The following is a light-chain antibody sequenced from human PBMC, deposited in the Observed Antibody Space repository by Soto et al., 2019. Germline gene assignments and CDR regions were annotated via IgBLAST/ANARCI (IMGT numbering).Light chain of an antibody. CDR1: QSVLYSSNNKDY. CDR2: WAS. CDR3: QQYFSLPST. J-gene: IGKJ5*01. Sequence: DIVMTQSPDSLPVSLGERATINCTSSQSVLYSSNNKDYLAWYQQKPGLPPRLLIYWASTRESGVPDRFSGSGSGTDFTLTISSLQAEDVAVYYCQQYFSLPSTFGQGTRLE. V-gene: IGKV4-1*01.